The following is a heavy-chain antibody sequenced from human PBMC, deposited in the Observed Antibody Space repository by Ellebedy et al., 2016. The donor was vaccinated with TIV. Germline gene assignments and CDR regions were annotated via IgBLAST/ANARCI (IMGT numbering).Heavy chain of an antibody. CDR3: AREPYYPYYFDY. Sequence: GGSLRLXCAAPGFNFRSYTMNWVRQAQGKGMEWIPYISDNSNTIYYADSVKGRFTISRDNVRNSLSLHMNSLRDEDTAVYYCAREPYYPYYFDYWGQGTLVTVSS. V-gene: IGHV3-48*02. J-gene: IGHJ4*02. CDR2: ISDNSNTI. CDR1: GFNFRSYT. D-gene: IGHD3-22*01.